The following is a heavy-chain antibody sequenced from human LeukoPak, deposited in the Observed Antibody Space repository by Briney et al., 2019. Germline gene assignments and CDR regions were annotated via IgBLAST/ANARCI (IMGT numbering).Heavy chain of an antibody. J-gene: IGHJ6*02. CDR2: IKQDGSEK. Sequence: GGSLRLSCAASGFTFSNYWMSWVRQAPGKGLEWVANIKQDGSEKYYVDSVKGRFTISRDNAKNSLYLQMNSLRAEDTAVYYCARSSKRDCSAGSCSYDYGMDVWGQGTTVTVSS. V-gene: IGHV3-7*03. CDR1: GFTFSNYW. CDR3: ARSSKRDCSAGSCSYDYGMDV. D-gene: IGHD2-15*01.